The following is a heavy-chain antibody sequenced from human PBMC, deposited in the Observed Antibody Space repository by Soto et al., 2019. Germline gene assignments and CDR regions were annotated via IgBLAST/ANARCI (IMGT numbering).Heavy chain of an antibody. V-gene: IGHV3-23*01. CDR3: AKVGSYYKSFDHWYFDL. J-gene: IGHJ2*01. CDR2: ITGSGGNT. D-gene: IGHD3-10*01. CDR1: GFTFSSYA. Sequence: EVQLLESGGGLVQPGGSLRLSCAASGFTFSSYAMTWVRQAPGKGLEWVSAITGSGGNTNHLDSVKGRFTISRDNSRNTLYLQMNSRRAVDTAVYYCAKVGSYYKSFDHWYFDLWGRGTLVTVSS.